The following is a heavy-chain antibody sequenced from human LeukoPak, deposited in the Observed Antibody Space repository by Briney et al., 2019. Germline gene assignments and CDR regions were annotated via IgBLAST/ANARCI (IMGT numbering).Heavy chain of an antibody. D-gene: IGHD1-26*01. Sequence: SQTLSLTCAISGDIVSSNSDAWNWIRQSPSRGLEWLGRTYYRSKWYYDYAVAVKSRISINPDTSKNQFSLQLSSVTPEDTAVYYCARDPVGGSTIFDYWGQGTLVTVSS. CDR2: TYYRSKWYY. CDR1: GDIVSSNSDA. V-gene: IGHV6-1*01. CDR3: ARDPVGGSTIFDY. J-gene: IGHJ4*02.